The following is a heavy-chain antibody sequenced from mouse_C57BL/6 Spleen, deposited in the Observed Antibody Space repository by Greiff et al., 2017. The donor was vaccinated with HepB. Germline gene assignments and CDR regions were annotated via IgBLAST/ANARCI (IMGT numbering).Heavy chain of an antibody. Sequence: VKLMESGAELVRPGASVTLSCKASGYTFTDYEMHWVKQTPVHGLEWIGAIDPETGGTAYNQKFKGKAILTADKSSSTAYMELRSLTSEDSAVYYCTNYGHWYFDVGGTGTTVTVSS. CDR3: TNYGHWYFDV. CDR1: GYTFTDYE. CDR2: IDPETGGT. J-gene: IGHJ1*03. V-gene: IGHV1-15*01. D-gene: IGHD1-1*02.